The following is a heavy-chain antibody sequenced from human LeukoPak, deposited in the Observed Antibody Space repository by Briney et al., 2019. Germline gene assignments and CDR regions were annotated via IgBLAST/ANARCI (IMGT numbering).Heavy chain of an antibody. V-gene: IGHV4-30-2*01. J-gene: IGHJ4*02. Sequence: SQTLSLTCAVSGGSISSGGYSWRWIRQPPGKGLEWIGYIYHSGSTYYNPSLESRVTISVDRSKNQFSLKLSSVTAAATAVYYCASYCSGGSCSDDYWGQGTLVTVSS. CDR2: IYHSGST. CDR3: ASYCSGGSCSDDY. CDR1: GGSISSGGYS. D-gene: IGHD2-15*01.